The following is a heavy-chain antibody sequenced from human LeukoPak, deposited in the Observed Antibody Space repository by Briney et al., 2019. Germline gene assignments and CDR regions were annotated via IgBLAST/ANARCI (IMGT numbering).Heavy chain of an antibody. V-gene: IGHV4-38-2*01. CDR2: FYHGGST. Sequence: SETLSPTCAVSGYSISSGYYWGWIRQPPGKGLEWIGSFYHGGSTYYNPSLKSRVTMSVDTSKNQFSLKLSSVTAADTAVYYCARGSSLTGYYTNFDYWGQGTLVTVSS. CDR3: ARGSSLTGYYTNFDY. J-gene: IGHJ4*02. D-gene: IGHD3-9*01. CDR1: GYSISSGYY.